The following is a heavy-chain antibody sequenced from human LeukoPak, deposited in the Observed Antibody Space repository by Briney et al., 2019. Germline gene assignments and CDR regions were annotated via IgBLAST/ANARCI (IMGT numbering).Heavy chain of an antibody. CDR2: ISSSGNTI. V-gene: IGHV3-48*03. J-gene: IGHJ5*02. Sequence: GGSLRLSSAPSGFTSSSYEMNWVPQAPGKGLEWISYISSSGNTIYYADSVKGRFTISRDNSKNRLYLKMNSLRAEDTGVYYCAKEATVTPGNVNWFDTWGQGTLVTVSS. D-gene: IGHD4-17*01. CDR1: GFTSSSYE. CDR3: AKEATVTPGNVNWFDT.